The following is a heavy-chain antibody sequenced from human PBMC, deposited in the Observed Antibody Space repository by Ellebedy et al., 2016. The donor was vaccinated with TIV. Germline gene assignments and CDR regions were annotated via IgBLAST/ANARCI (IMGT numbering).Heavy chain of an antibody. CDR1: GFTFGGYW. D-gene: IGHD2-15*01. Sequence: GGSLRLSCLTSGFTFGGYWMIWVRQAPGKGLEWVANINQHGSQTDYVDSVKGRFTISRDNAKTSLYLQMNNLRAEDTALYYCASMSGGYVASWGQGIRVIVSS. CDR2: INQHGSQT. V-gene: IGHV3-7*01. J-gene: IGHJ4*02. CDR3: ASMSGGYVAS.